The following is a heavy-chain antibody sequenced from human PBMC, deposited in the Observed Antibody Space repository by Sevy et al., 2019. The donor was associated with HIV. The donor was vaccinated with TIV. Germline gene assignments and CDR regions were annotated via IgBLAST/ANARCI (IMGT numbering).Heavy chain of an antibody. CDR3: ARETYYYDSSGHGLDY. J-gene: IGHJ4*02. D-gene: IGHD3-22*01. Sequence: KQSQTLSLTCTVSGGSISSGGYYWSWIRQHPGKGLEWIGYIYYSGSTYYNPSLKSRVTISVDTSKNQFSLKLSSVTAADTAVYYCARETYYYDSSGHGLDYWGQGTLVTVSS. V-gene: IGHV4-31*02. CDR2: IYYSGST. CDR1: GGSISSGGYY.